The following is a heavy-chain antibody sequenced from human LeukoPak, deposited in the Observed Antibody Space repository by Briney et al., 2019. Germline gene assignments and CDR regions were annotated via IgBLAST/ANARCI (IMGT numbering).Heavy chain of an antibody. Sequence: ASVKVSCKTSGYTFTSYDINWVRQVPGQGLEWVGGMDSNSGKTAYAQNFLGRVTITRNSSISTAYMELSSLRSEDTAVYYCARLYYYASSGYDALDIWGQGTMVAVSS. J-gene: IGHJ3*02. CDR1: GYTFTSYD. CDR2: MDSNSGKT. D-gene: IGHD3-22*01. CDR3: ARLYYYASSGYDALDI. V-gene: IGHV1-8*01.